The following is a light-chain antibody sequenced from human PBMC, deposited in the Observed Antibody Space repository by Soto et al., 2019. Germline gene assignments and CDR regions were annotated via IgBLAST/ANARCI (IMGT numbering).Light chain of an antibody. CDR1: EDISNY. CDR2: DVS. J-gene: IGKJ2*03. V-gene: IGKV1-33*01. CDR3: QQYSSMPYS. Sequence: DIQMTQSPSSLSASVGDRVTITCQASEDISNYLNWYQHKPGKAPKLMIYDVSKLETGVPSRFSGSGSATHFTFTINSLQPEDIATYYCQQYSSMPYSFGQGTKLEIK.